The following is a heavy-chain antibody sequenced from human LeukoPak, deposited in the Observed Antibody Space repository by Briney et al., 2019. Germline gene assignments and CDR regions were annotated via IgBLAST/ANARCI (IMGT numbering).Heavy chain of an antibody. D-gene: IGHD6-13*01. CDR2: IYTSGST. CDR3: ARLSSRSYFDY. Sequence: SETLSLTCTVSGGSISSYHWSWIRQPAGKGLEWIGLIYTSGSTIYNPSLKSRVTISVDTSKNQFSLRLTSVTAADTAVYYCARLSSRSYFDYWGQGTLVTVSS. CDR1: GGSISSYH. V-gene: IGHV4-4*07. J-gene: IGHJ4*02.